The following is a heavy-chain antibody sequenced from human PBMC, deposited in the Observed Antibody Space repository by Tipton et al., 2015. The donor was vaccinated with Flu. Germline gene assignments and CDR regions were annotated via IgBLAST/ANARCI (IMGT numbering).Heavy chain of an antibody. V-gene: IGHV4-38-2*01. CDR2: VSRTGST. J-gene: IGHJ5*02. CDR3: ARRDYSNYVSDPKSWFDP. D-gene: IGHD4-11*01. CDR1: GDSISSDFY. Sequence: LRLSCAVSGDSISSDFYWAWIRQFPGKGLEWIGTVSRTGSTIYNPSLQSRVTISIDTSKTQFSLNMRSVTAADMAVYYCARRDYSNYVSDPKSWFDPWGQGTLVAVSS.